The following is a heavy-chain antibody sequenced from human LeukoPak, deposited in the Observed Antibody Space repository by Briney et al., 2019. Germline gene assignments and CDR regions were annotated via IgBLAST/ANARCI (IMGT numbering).Heavy chain of an antibody. CDR3: ARHRPKYSSSSGYMDV. D-gene: IGHD6-6*01. CDR2: INHSGST. CDR1: GGSISSGGYY. Sequence: PSETLSLTCTVSGGSISSGGYYWSWIRQPPGKGLEWIGEINHSGSTNYNPSLKSRVTISVDTSKNQFSLKLSSVTAADTAVYYCARHRPKYSSSSGYMDVWGKGTTVTVSS. V-gene: IGHV4-39*01. J-gene: IGHJ6*03.